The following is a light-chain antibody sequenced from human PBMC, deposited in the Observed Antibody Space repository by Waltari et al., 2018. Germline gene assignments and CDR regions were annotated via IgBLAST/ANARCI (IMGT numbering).Light chain of an antibody. CDR3: QQYKYWPQYT. CDR2: GAS. J-gene: IGKJ2*01. Sequence: EVVMTQSPGTLSVSPGESATLSCRAIQSVSSNVAWYQQKPGQAPRLLIYGASTRASGISNRFSGSGSRTEFTLTISNIQSEDSAVYYCQQYKYWPQYTFGQGTKVE. CDR1: QSVSSN. V-gene: IGKV3-15*01.